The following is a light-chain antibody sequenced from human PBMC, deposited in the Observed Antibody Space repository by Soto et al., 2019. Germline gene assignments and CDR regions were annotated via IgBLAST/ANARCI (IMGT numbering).Light chain of an antibody. CDR1: QSVSSSY. CDR3: QQYGRSPLLT. J-gene: IGKJ4*01. CDR2: GAS. Sequence: EIVLTQSPGTLSLSPGERATLSCRASQSVSSSYLAWYQQKPGQAPRLLIYGASSRATGIPDRFSGSGSGTDFTLTISRLEPEDFAVYYCQQYGRSPLLTFGGGTTVEIK. V-gene: IGKV3-20*01.